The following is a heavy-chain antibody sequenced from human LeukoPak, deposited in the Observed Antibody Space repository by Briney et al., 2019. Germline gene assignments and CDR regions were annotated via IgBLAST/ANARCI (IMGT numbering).Heavy chain of an antibody. CDR2: IRYDRSDK. V-gene: IGHV3-30*02. D-gene: IGHD5-12*01. J-gene: IGHJ4*02. CDR3: AKDEYSESPGLGY. CDR1: GFPFSSYG. Sequence: PGGSLSLSCAASGFPFSSYGLHWVRQAPGKGLEWLAFIRYDRSDKYYGDSVKGRFTISRDNSKNIVFLQMSSLRPEDTAVYSCAKDEYSESPGLGYWGQGTHVTVSS.